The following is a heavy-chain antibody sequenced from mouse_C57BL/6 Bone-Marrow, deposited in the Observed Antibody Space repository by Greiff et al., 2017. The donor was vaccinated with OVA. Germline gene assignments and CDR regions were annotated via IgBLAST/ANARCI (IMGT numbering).Heavy chain of an antibody. Sequence: EVKLVESGGALVQPGGSMKLSCAASGFTFSDAWMDWVRQSPEKGLEWVAEIRNKANNHATYYAESVKGRFTISRDDSKSSVYLQMNSLRAEDTGIYYCTRPKLGRGYFDYWGQGTTLTVSS. J-gene: IGHJ2*01. V-gene: IGHV6-6*01. CDR1: GFTFSDAW. CDR2: IRNKANNHAT. D-gene: IGHD4-1*01. CDR3: TRPKLGRGYFDY.